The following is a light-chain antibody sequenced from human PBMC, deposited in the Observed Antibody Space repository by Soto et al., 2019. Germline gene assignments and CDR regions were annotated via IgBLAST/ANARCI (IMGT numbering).Light chain of an antibody. CDR3: SSYTSNSTRV. V-gene: IGLV2-14*01. Sequence: QSVLTQPASVSGSPGQSITISCTGTSSDVGGYNYVSWFQQHPGKAPKLVIYDVSNRPSGVSNRFSASKSGNTASLTISGLQAEDEADYYCSSYTSNSTRVFGGGTKLTVL. CDR1: SSDVGGYNY. J-gene: IGLJ2*01. CDR2: DVS.